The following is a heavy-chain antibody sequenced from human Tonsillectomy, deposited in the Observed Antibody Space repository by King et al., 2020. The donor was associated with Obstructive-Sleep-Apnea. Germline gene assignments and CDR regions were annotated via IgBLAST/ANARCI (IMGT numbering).Heavy chain of an antibody. CDR1: GFTFSNAW. CDR2: IKSKTDGGTT. J-gene: IGHJ4*02. D-gene: IGHD4-17*01. CDR3: TTECGDKRKRYYCDY. Sequence: VQLVESGGGLVKPGGSLRLSCAASGFTFSNAWMSWVRQAPGKGLEWVGRIKSKTDGGTTDYTAPVKGRFTISRDDSENTLYLQMNSLKTEDTAVYYCTTECGDKRKRYYCDYWGQGTLVTVSS. V-gene: IGHV3-15*01.